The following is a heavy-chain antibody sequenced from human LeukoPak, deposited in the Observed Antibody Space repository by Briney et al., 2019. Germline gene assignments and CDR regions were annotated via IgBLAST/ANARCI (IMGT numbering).Heavy chain of an antibody. V-gene: IGHV3-48*04. CDR2: ISSSGSTI. CDR1: GFTFSSYS. J-gene: IGHJ4*02. Sequence: GGSLRLSCTASGFTFSSYSMNWVRQAPGKGLEWVSYISSSGSTIYYADSVKGRFTISRDNAKNSLYLQMNRLRAEDTAVYYCARDLSLYCSGGSCYSLNYWGQGTLVTVSS. D-gene: IGHD2-15*01. CDR3: ARDLSLYCSGGSCYSLNY.